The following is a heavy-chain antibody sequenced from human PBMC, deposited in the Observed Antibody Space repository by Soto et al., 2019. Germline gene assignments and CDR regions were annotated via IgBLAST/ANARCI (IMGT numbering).Heavy chain of an antibody. CDR1: CGSISSGGYS. V-gene: IGHV4-30-2*01. CDR2: IYHSGST. J-gene: IGHJ5*02. CDR3: ARSVFP. Sequence: PSETLSLTCAVSCGSISSGGYSWSWIRQPPGKGLEWIGYIYHSGSTYYNPSLKSRVTISVDRSKNQFSLKLTSVTAADTAVYYCARSVFPWGQGTLVTVSS.